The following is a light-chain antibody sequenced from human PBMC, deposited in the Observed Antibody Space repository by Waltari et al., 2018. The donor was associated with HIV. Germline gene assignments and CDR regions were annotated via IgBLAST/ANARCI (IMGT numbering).Light chain of an antibody. J-gene: IGLJ3*02. CDR3: ASWDDNLNHWV. Sequence: QSVLTQTPSASRAPGQRILMSCSGTNSNVGNNFVSWFQHVSGGAPKLVIYRNDQRPSGVPARFSAAKSGSTASLAIARLQSDDEAEYFCASWDDNLNHWVFGGGTKLTV. CDR1: NSNVGNNF. CDR2: RND. V-gene: IGLV1-44*01.